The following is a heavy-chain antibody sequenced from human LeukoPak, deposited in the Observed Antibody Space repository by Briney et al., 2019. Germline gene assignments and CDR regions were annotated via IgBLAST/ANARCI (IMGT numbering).Heavy chain of an antibody. CDR3: ARGRNRGYSYGQRPYYFDY. V-gene: IGHV4-34*01. CDR1: GGSFSGYY. Sequence: PSETLSLTCAVYGGSFSGYYWSWIRQPPGKGLEWIGEINHSGSTNYNPSLKSRVTISVDTSKSQFSLKLSSVTAADTAVYYCARGRNRGYSYGQRPYYFDYWGQGTLVTVSS. CDR2: INHSGST. J-gene: IGHJ4*02. D-gene: IGHD5-18*01.